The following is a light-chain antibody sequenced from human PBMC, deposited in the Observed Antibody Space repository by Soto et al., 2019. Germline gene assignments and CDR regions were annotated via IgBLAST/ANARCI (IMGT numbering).Light chain of an antibody. J-gene: IGLJ1*01. CDR1: SSDVGGYDF. CDR2: EVT. V-gene: IGLV2-14*01. Sequence: LTQPASVSGSPGQSITISCTGTSSDVGGYDFVSWYRQYPGQAPKILIYEVTHRPSGVPDRFSGSKSGNTASLTISGLQADDEADYYCSSDTITISPVFGPGTKVTV. CDR3: SSDTITISPV.